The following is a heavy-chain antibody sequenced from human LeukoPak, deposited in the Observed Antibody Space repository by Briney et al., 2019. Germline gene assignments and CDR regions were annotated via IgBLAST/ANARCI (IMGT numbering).Heavy chain of an antibody. J-gene: IGHJ4*02. CDR1: GFTVSSNY. CDR2: IYSGGST. CDR3: ARVVYSSSSSDY. Sequence: GGSLRLSCAASGFTVSSNYMSWVRQAPGKGLEWVSVIYSGGSTYYADSVKGRFTISRDNSKNTLYLQMNSLRAEDTAVYYCARVVYSSSSSDYWGQGTLVTVSS. D-gene: IGHD6-13*01. V-gene: IGHV3-66*01.